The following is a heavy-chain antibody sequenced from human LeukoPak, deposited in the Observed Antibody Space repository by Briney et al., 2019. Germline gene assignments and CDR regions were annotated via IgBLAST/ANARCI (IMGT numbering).Heavy chain of an antibody. CDR1: GYTFTSYY. Sequence: GASVKVSCKASGYTFTSYYMHWVRQAPGQGLEWMGIINPSGGSTSYAQKFQGRVTMTRDTSTSTVYMELSSLRSEDTAVYYCARDQEYSYNYHNCFDTWGQGTLVTVSS. J-gene: IGHJ5*02. CDR3: ARDQEYSYNYHNCFDT. V-gene: IGHV1-46*01. CDR2: INPSGGST. D-gene: IGHD5-18*01.